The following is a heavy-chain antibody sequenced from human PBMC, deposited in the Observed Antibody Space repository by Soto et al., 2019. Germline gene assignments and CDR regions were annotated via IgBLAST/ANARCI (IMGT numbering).Heavy chain of an antibody. Sequence: NPSETLSLTCAVSGYSISSGYYWGWIRQPPGKGLEWIGSIYYGASTYYNPSLKSRVTISVATSENQLSLKLSSVTAADTAVFYCARARQIALAGTGFDYWGQGALVTVSS. CDR2: IYYGAST. D-gene: IGHD6-19*01. V-gene: IGHV4-38-2*01. CDR3: ARARQIALAGTGFDY. CDR1: GYSISSGYY. J-gene: IGHJ4*02.